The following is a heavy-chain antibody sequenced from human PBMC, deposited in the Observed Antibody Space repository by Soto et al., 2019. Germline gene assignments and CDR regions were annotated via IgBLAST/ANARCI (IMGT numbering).Heavy chain of an antibody. CDR1: GFSLSTSGVG. D-gene: IGHD3-9*01. Sequence: QITLKESGPTLVKPTQTLTLTCTFSGFSLSTSGVGVGWTRQPPGKALEWLALIYWDDDKRYSPSLKSRLTITKDTSKNQVVLTLTNMDPVDTATYYCARMGRYYDILTGYSWTIDYWGQGTLVTVSS. CDR3: ARMGRYYDILTGYSWTIDY. V-gene: IGHV2-5*02. J-gene: IGHJ4*02. CDR2: IYWDDDK.